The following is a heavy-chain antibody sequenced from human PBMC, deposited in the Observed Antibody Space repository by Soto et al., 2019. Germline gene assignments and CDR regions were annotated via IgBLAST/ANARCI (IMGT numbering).Heavy chain of an antibody. CDR3: ARWRFFEGLLSRPMDV. Sequence: WTWIRQPPGKGLEWIGEINHSGSTNYNSSLKSRLIISVDTSKNQFSLKLTSVTAADTAVYYCARWRFFEGLLSRPMDVWGKGTTVTVSS. V-gene: IGHV4-34*01. J-gene: IGHJ6*03. D-gene: IGHD3-3*01. CDR2: INHSGST.